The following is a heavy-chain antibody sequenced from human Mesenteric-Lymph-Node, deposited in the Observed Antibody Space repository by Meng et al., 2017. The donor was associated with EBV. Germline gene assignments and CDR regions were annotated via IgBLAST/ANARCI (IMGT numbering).Heavy chain of an antibody. Sequence: VPCGGEGKQPGASVKVSCKASGYTFIAYSIHWVRQAPGQGPEWVGRINSYSGDTHYAQKFQGRVTVTRDTSIGTAYMELNRLTSDDTAVYYCARAGVVATGGSDYWGQGTLVTVSS. CDR2: INSYSGDT. V-gene: IGHV1-2*06. CDR3: ARAGVVATGGSDY. CDR1: GYTFIAYS. J-gene: IGHJ4*02. D-gene: IGHD2-15*01.